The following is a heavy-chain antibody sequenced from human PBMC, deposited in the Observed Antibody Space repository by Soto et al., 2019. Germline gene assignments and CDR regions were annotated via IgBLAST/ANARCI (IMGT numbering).Heavy chain of an antibody. Sequence: SETLSLTCAVYGGSFSGYYWSWIRQPPGKGLEWIGEINHSGSTNCNPSLKSRVTISVDTSKNQFSLKLSSVTAADTAVYYCARLGLVGETENWFDPWGQGTLVTVSS. CDR3: ARLGLVGETENWFDP. D-gene: IGHD3-10*01. V-gene: IGHV4-34*01. CDR1: GGSFSGYY. J-gene: IGHJ5*02. CDR2: INHSGST.